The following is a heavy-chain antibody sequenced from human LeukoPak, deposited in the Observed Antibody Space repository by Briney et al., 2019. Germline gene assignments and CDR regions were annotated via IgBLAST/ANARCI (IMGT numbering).Heavy chain of an antibody. CDR3: ARDIGSASFQAGYHYYYMDV. V-gene: IGHV1-18*01. J-gene: IGHJ6*03. Sequence: GASVKVSCRASGFTFTSFGSSWVRQAPGQGLQWMGWINGYNGNTEYAQNLQDRVSMTRDISTSTVYMQLTSLRSDDTAVYYCARDIGSASFQAGYHYYYMDVWGEGTTVTVSS. CDR1: GFTFTSFG. CDR2: INGYNGNT. D-gene: IGHD6-19*01.